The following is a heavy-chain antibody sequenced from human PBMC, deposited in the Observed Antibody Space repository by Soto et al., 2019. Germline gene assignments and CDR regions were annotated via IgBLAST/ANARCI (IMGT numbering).Heavy chain of an antibody. CDR3: VRGRRSSGRHDAFDI. CDR1: GGSISSSSYY. CDR2: IFYSGST. D-gene: IGHD3-22*01. Sequence: SETLSLTCTVSGGSISSSSYYWGWIRQPPGKGLEWIGSIFYSGSTFYNPSLKSRVTISIDTSKNQFSLNLSSMTAADTAVYYCVRGRRSSGRHDAFDIWGQGKMVTV. V-gene: IGHV4-39*07. J-gene: IGHJ3*02.